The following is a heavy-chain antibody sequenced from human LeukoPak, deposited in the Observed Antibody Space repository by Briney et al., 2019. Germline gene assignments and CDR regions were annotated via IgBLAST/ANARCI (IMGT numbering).Heavy chain of an antibody. V-gene: IGHV3-33*08. CDR1: GGSISSSNW. J-gene: IGHJ6*02. D-gene: IGHD3-10*01. CDR2: IWYDGSNK. CDR3: ARDYGSGMDV. Sequence: LSLTCAVSGGSISSSNWWSWVRQPPGKGLEWVAIIWYDGSNKYYADSVKGRFTISRDNSNNMLYLQMNSLRAEDTAMYYCARDYGSGMDVWGQGTTVTVSS.